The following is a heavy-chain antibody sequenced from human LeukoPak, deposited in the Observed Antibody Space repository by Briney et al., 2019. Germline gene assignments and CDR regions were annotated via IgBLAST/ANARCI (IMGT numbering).Heavy chain of an antibody. Sequence: SETLSLTCGVYGAPFSDYYWSWIRQPPGKGLEWIGEINHRGSTNYNPSLESRVTISVDTSKKQFSLKVNSVTVADAAVYYCARIRHSSGWAFDYWGHGTLVTVSS. V-gene: IGHV4-34*01. CDR3: ARIRHSSGWAFDY. D-gene: IGHD6-19*01. J-gene: IGHJ4*01. CDR2: INHRGST. CDR1: GAPFSDYY.